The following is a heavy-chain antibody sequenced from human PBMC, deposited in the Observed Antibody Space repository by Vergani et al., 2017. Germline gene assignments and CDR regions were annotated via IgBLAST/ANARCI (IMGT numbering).Heavy chain of an antibody. V-gene: IGHV4-59*12. J-gene: IGHJ4*02. Sequence: QVQLQESGPGLVRPSETLSLTCTVSGGSLSGYYWNWIRQTPGEGLEWIGYVEYSGYSNYNPSLKTRVPMSSDTSNNQFSLMLSSVTVADTAVYYCAISIGGRNPPDCFDNWGQGTLVTVSS. CDR3: AISIGGRNPPDCFDN. CDR1: GGSLSGYY. CDR2: VEYSGYS. D-gene: IGHD6-25*01.